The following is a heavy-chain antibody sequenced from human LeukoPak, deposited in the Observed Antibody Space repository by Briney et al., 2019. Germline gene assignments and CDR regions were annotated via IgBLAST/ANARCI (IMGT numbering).Heavy chain of an antibody. CDR3: ARAPVRAAAGTKNDY. CDR2: ISAYNGNT. D-gene: IGHD6-13*01. V-gene: IGHV1-18*01. J-gene: IGHJ4*02. CDR1: GYTFTSYG. Sequence: ASVKVSYKASGYTFTSYGISWVRQAPGQGLEWMGWISAYNGNTNYAQKLQGRVTMTTDTSTSTAYMELRSLRSDDTAVYYCARAPVRAAAGTKNDYWGQGTLVTVSS.